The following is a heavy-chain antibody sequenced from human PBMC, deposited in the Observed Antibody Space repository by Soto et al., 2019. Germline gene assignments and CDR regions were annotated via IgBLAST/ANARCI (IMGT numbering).Heavy chain of an antibody. CDR2: ISGSGGST. D-gene: IGHD3-10*01. CDR3: AKAEYYYGHSPFDY. CDR1: GLTFRSYA. V-gene: IGHV3-23*01. Sequence: EVQLLESGGGLVQPEGSLRLSCAASGLTFRSYAMSWVRQAPGKGLEWVSAISGSGGSTYYVDSVKGPFTLSRDNSKIPLYLQMNSLRAEDTAVYYCAKAEYYYGHSPFDYWGQGTLVTVSS. J-gene: IGHJ4*02.